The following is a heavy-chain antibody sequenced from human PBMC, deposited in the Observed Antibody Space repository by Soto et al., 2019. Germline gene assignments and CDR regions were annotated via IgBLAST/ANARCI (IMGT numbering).Heavy chain of an antibody. CDR3: VAVDRGDY. V-gene: IGHV1-3*04. D-gene: IGHD5-12*01. J-gene: IGHJ4*02. CDR1: GYTFTSYS. CDR2: INTGNGDT. Sequence: GASVKVSCKASGYTFTSYSMHWVRQVPGQRLEWMGWINTGNGDTKYLERFQDRVTFTRDTSASTAYMEVSSLRSEDTAVFYCVAVDRGDYRGQRTPVTVSS.